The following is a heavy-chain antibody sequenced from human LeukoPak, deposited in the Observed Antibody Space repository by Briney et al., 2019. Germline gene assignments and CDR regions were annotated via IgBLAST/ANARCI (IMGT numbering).Heavy chain of an antibody. D-gene: IGHD6-19*01. V-gene: IGHV4-39*01. CDR2: IYYSGST. J-gene: IGHJ4*02. CDR3: ARGSGWYDY. CDR1: GGSISSSSYY. Sequence: SETLSLTCTVSGGSISSSSYYWGWIRQPPGKGLEWIGSIYYSGSTYYNPSLKSRVTISVDTSKNQFSLKLSSVTAADTAVYYCARGSGWYDYWGRGTLVTVSS.